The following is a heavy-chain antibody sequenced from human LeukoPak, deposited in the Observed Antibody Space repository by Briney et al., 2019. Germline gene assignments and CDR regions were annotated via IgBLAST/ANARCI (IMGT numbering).Heavy chain of an antibody. CDR2: IIPIFGTA. J-gene: IGHJ6*02. V-gene: IGHV1-69*13. D-gene: IGHD2-2*01. CDR3: AREVVPAAMPDTAMANLDYYGMDV. CDR1: GGTFSSYA. Sequence: ASVKVSCKASGGTFSSYAISWVRQAPGQGLEWMGGIIPIFGTANYAQKFQGRVTITADESTSTAYMELSSLRSVDTAVYYCAREVVPAAMPDTAMANLDYYGMDVWGQGTTVTVSS.